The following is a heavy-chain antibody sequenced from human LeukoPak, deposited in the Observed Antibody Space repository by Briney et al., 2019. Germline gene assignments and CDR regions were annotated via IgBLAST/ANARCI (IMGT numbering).Heavy chain of an antibody. V-gene: IGHV3-21*01. J-gene: IGHJ4*02. Sequence: TGGSLRLSCAASGFTFSSYSMNWVRQAPGKGLEWVSSISSSSSYIYYADSVKGRFTISRDNAKNSLYLQMNSLRAEDTAVYYCAREGQQLVYFDYWGQGTLVTVSS. CDR1: GFTFSSYS. D-gene: IGHD6-13*01. CDR3: AREGQQLVYFDY. CDR2: ISSSSSYI.